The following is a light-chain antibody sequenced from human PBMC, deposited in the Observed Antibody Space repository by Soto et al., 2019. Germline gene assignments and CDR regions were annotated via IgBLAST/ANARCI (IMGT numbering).Light chain of an antibody. CDR1: SSDVSGYHY. CDR3: CSYTASTTPL. CDR2: EVS. V-gene: IGLV2-14*01. J-gene: IGLJ3*02. Sequence: QSALTQPASVSGSPGQSITISCTGSSSDVSGYHYVSWYQQYPGKAPKLVISEVSNRPSGVSNRFSGSKSGNTASLTISGLQAEDEANYYCCSYTASTTPLFGGGTKLTVL.